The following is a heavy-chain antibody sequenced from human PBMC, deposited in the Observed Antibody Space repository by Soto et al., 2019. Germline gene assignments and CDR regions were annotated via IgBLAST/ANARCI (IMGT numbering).Heavy chain of an antibody. V-gene: IGHV3-11*06. CDR1: GFTFSDYY. J-gene: IGHJ4*02. D-gene: IGHD5-12*01. CDR3: ERLRRDGYKHYFDY. Sequence: GGSLRLSCAASGFTFSDYYMSWIRQAPGKGLEWVSYISSSSSYTNYADSVKGRFTISRDNAKNSLYLQMNSLRAEDTAVYYCERLRRDGYKHYFDYWGQGTLVTVSS. CDR2: ISSSSSYT.